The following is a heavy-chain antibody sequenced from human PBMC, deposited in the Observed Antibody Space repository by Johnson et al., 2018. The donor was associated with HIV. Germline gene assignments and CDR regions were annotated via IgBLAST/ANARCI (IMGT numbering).Heavy chain of an antibody. CDR1: GFSFTNAW. D-gene: IGHD2-21*02. CDR2: IKSKTDGGTT. CDR3: ARDHRAYWGGDCYSDAFDI. Sequence: MQLVESGGGLVKTGGSLRLSCAASGFSFTNAWMSWVRQAPGKGLEWVGRIKSKTDGGTTDYAAPVKGRFTISRDNSKNTLYLQMNSLRAEDTAVYYCARDHRAYWGGDCYSDAFDIWGQGTMVTVSS. V-gene: IGHV3-15*01. J-gene: IGHJ3*02.